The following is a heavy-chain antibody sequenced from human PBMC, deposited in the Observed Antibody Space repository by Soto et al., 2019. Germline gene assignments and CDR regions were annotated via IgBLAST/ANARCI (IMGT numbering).Heavy chain of an antibody. D-gene: IGHD6-19*01. V-gene: IGHV3-9*01. CDR3: AKLGGIAVAGSELDY. CDR1: GFTFDDYA. J-gene: IGHJ4*02. Sequence: EVQLVESGGGLVQPGRSLRLSCAASGFTFDDYAMHWVRQAPGKGLEWVSGISWNSGSIGYADSVKGRFTISRDNAKNSLYLQMNSLRAEDTALYYCAKLGGIAVAGSELDYWGQGTLVTVSS. CDR2: ISWNSGSI.